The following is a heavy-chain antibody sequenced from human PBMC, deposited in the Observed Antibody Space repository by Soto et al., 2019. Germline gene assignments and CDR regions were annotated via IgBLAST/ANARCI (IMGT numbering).Heavy chain of an antibody. CDR2: ISAYDGKT. CDR1: GYTFNTYG. Sequence: ASVKVSCKTSGYTFNTYGINWVRQAPGQGLELMGWISAYDGKTTYAEKFQGRVTLTTDTSASTAYMELRSLRSDDTAIYYCARDPHEFWTSYWFDPWGQGTPVTVSS. D-gene: IGHD3-3*01. J-gene: IGHJ5*02. V-gene: IGHV1-18*01. CDR3: ARDPHEFWTSYWFDP.